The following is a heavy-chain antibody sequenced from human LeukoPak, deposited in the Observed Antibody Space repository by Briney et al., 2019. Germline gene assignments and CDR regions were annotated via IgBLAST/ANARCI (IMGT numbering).Heavy chain of an antibody. CDR2: ISYDGSNK. Sequence: SCKASGGTFSSYAISWVRQAPGQGLEWVAVISYDGSNKYYADSVKGRFTISRDNSKNTLYLQMNSLRAEDTAVYYFASKGIAARFFDYWGQGTLVTVSS. J-gene: IGHJ4*02. CDR3: ASKGIAARFFDY. V-gene: IGHV3-30*16. D-gene: IGHD6-6*01. CDR1: GGTFSSYA.